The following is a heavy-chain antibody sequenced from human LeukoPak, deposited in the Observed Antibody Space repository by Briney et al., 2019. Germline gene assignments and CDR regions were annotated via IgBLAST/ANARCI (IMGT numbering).Heavy chain of an antibody. J-gene: IGHJ4*02. D-gene: IGHD1-26*01. CDR2: TYYRSKWYY. Sequence: SQTLSLTCAISGDSVSSNSAAWNWIRQSPSRGLEWLGRTYYRSKWYYHYAISMKSRITNNPDTSKNQFSLQLNSVTPEDTAVYYCARTRDLGPDYWGQGTLVTVSS. CDR3: ARTRDLGPDY. CDR1: GDSVSSNSAA. V-gene: IGHV6-1*01.